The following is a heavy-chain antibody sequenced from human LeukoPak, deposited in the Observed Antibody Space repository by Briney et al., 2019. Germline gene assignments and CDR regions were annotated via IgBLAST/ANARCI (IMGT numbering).Heavy chain of an antibody. CDR2: IYHSGST. D-gene: IGHD4-11*01. CDR3: ARDGVTESDYSNYEGYYFDY. V-gene: IGHV4-30-2*01. CDR1: GGSISSGGYY. Sequence: SETLSLTCTVSGGSISSGGYYWSWIRQPPGKGLEWIGYIYHSGSTYYNPSLKSRVTISVDRSKNQFSLKLSSVTAADTAVYYCARDGVTESDYSNYEGYYFDYWGQGTLVTVSS. J-gene: IGHJ4*02.